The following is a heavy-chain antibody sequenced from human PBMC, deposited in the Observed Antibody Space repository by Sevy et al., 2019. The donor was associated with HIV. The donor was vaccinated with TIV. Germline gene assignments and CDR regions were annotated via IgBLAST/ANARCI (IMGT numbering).Heavy chain of an antibody. CDR3: AKDPNGDYVGAVDC. J-gene: IGHJ4*02. D-gene: IGHD4-17*01. V-gene: IGHV3-23*01. CDR2: IGASGSYT. CDR1: GFSISRYS. Sequence: GGSLRLSCAVSGFSISRYSMSWVRQTPGKGLEWVSSIGASGSYTYYADSVKGRFTISRDNSKNTLYLQISSLRVEDTVVYYCAKDPNGDYVGAVDCWGQGTLVTVSS.